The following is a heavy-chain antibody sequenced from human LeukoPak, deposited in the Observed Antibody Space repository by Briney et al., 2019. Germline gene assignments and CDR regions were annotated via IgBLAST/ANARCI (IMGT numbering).Heavy chain of an antibody. V-gene: IGHV3-23*01. J-gene: IGHJ2*01. CDR1: GFTFSSYA. CDR2: ISGSGGST. Sequence: PGGSLRLSCAVSGFTFSSYAMSWVRQAPGKGLEWVSAISGSGGSTYYADSVKGRFTISRDNSKNTLYLQMNSLRAEDTAVYYCAKASDYGDKNWYFDLWGRGTLVTVSS. D-gene: IGHD4-17*01. CDR3: AKASDYGDKNWYFDL.